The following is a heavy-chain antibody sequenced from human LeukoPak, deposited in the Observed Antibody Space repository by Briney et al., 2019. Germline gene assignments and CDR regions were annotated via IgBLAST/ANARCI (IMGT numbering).Heavy chain of an antibody. CDR2: ISSRTSTI. CDR1: GFTFSTYA. CDR3: ARGYGDYDY. Sequence: GGSLRLSCAASGFTFSTYAMNWVRQAPGKGLEWVSYISSRTSTIYYADSVKGRFTIPRDNAKNSLYLQMNSLRAEDTAVYYCARGYGDYDYWGQGTLVTVSS. V-gene: IGHV3-48*01. J-gene: IGHJ4*02. D-gene: IGHD4-17*01.